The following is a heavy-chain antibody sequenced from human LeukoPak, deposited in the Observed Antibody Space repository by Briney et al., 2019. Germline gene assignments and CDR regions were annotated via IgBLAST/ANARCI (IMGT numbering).Heavy chain of an antibody. V-gene: IGHV3-23*01. CDR2: ITGSGDDT. D-gene: IGHD3-10*01. J-gene: IGHJ4*02. CDR3: AKYTSARYYGSGSIFDY. Sequence: GGSLRLSCAASGFTFSAYAMSWVRQAPGKGLEWVSAITGSGDDTYYADSVKGRFTISRDSSRNTLYLQMNSLRAEDTAVYYCAKYTSARYYGSGSIFDYWGQGALVTVSS. CDR1: GFTFSAYA.